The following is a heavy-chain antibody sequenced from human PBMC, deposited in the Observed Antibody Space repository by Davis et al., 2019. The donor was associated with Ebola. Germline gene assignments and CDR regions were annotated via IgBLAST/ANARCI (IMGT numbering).Heavy chain of an antibody. CDR1: GYTFSGYY. V-gene: IGHV1-2*06. CDR3: ARGGSTADWFDP. Sequence: ASVKVSCKASGYTFSGYYINWVRQAPGQGLEWMGRVNPYSGGTNYAQKFQARVTMTRDTSISTAYMELSRLRSDDTAVYYCARGGSTADWFDPWGQGTRVTVSS. J-gene: IGHJ5*02. D-gene: IGHD5-18*01. CDR2: VNPYSGGT.